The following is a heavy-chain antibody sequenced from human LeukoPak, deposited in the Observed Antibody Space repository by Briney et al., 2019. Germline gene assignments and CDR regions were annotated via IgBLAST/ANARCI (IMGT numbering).Heavy chain of an antibody. CDR1: GGSISSYY. Sequence: SETLSLTCTVSGGSISSYYWSWLRQPPGKGLEWIGYIYYSGSTYYNPSLKCRVTISVDTSKNQFSLKLSSVTAADTAVYYCVRVSGEKQHLVNYFDYWGQGTQVTVSS. D-gene: IGHD6-13*01. V-gene: IGHV4-59*08. CDR2: IYYSGST. CDR3: VRVSGEKQHLVNYFDY. J-gene: IGHJ4*02.